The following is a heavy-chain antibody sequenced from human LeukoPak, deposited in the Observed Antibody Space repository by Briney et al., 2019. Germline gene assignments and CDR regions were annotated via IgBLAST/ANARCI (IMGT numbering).Heavy chain of an antibody. V-gene: IGHV4-59*08. J-gene: IGHJ5*02. CDR2: MYYSGST. D-gene: IGHD2-21*02. Sequence: SETLSLTCTVSGGSITSYYWSWIRQPPGKGLEWIGYMYYSGSTNYNPSLKSRVTMSVDTSKNQFSLKLNSVTAADTAVYYCARRVTSNCLDPWGQGTLVTVSS. CDR3: ARRVTSNCLDP. CDR1: GGSITSYY.